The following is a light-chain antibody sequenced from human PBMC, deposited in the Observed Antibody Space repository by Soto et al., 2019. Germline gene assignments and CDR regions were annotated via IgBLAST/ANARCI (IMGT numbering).Light chain of an antibody. CDR2: EVT. V-gene: IGLV2-8*01. CDR1: XFDVGCYNY. J-gene: IGLJ1*01. Sequence: SAXTQPPSASGSPGQSVTISCXXTXFDVGCYNYVSWYQQHPGKAPKVMIYEVTKRPSGVPDRFSGSKSGNTASLTVSGLQAEDESDYYCSAYAGSTFVFGT. CDR3: SAYAGSTFV.